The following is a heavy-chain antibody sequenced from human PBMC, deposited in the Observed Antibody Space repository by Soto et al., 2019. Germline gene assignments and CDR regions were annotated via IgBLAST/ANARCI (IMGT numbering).Heavy chain of an antibody. D-gene: IGHD3-22*01. Sequence: SETLSLTCTVSPDSITSSGYYWGWIRQTPGKGLEWIGSIYYNGTTYYNPSLKSRVFISVDTSKDQFSLRLRSVTVADTATFYCVRHEVAVSGAYNMDVWGRGTTVTVSS. J-gene: IGHJ6*02. CDR2: IYYNGTT. CDR3: VRHEVAVSGAYNMDV. V-gene: IGHV4-39*01. CDR1: PDSITSSGYY.